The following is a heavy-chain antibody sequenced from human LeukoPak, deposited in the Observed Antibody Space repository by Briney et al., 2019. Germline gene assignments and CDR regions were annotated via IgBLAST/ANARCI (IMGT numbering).Heavy chain of an antibody. D-gene: IGHD4-17*01. Sequence: GGSLRLSCTASGFTFGDYAMSWVRQAPGKGLEWVGFIRSKAYGGTTEYAASVKGRFTISRDDSKSIAYLQMNSLKTEDTAVYYCTRDNPTVTTFDYWGQGTLVTVSS. CDR3: TRDNPTVTTFDY. V-gene: IGHV3-49*04. CDR2: IRSKAYGGTT. CDR1: GFTFGDYA. J-gene: IGHJ4*02.